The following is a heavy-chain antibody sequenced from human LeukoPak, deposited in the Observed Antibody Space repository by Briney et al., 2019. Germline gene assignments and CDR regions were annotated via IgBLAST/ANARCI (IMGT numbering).Heavy chain of an antibody. Sequence: GGSLRLSCAASGFTFSTYAMSWVRQAPGKGLEWVSSVSGSDGNTYYADSVKGRFTISRANSKNTLYLQMNSLRADGTAVYYCAKSGRSGSGSYIDYWGQGTLVTVSS. CDR1: GFTFSTYA. J-gene: IGHJ4*02. CDR2: VSGSDGNT. V-gene: IGHV3-23*01. CDR3: AKSGRSGSGSYIDY. D-gene: IGHD3-10*01.